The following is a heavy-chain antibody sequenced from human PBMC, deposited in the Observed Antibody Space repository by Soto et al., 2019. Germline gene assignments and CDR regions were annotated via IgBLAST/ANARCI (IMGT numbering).Heavy chain of an antibody. CDR3: ARDAYCGGGCYMYYFDY. V-gene: IGHV3-30*04. Sequence: PAGSLSLSCAASGLTFSSYSMHWVRQAPGKGLEWVPVKSYDGSEKYYAGSVKSRFNTSRDKSKMTLYMQMNKLRDEDTAVSYCARDAYCGGGCYMYYFDYWGQGSLVTVSS. CDR1: GLTFSSYS. J-gene: IGHJ4*02. CDR2: KSYDGSEK. D-gene: IGHD2-21*02.